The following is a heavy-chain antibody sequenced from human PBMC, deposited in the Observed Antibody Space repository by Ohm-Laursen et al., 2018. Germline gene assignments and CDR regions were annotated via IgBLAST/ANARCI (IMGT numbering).Heavy chain of an antibody. D-gene: IGHD4-11*01. J-gene: IGHJ4*01. V-gene: IGHV3-23*01. CDR2: DSGSGDST. Sequence: SLRLSCTASGFTFSSYGMSWVRQAPGKGLEWVSADSGSGDSTQHADSVKGRFTISRDNSNNTLYLHINSLRAEDTAVYYCAKKPDYRLDYWGHGTLVTVSS. CDR1: GFTFSSYG. CDR3: AKKPDYRLDY.